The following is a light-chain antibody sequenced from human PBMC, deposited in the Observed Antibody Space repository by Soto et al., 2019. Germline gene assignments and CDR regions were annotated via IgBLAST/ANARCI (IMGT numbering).Light chain of an antibody. V-gene: IGKV1-9*01. CDR2: DAS. Sequence: IQLTQSPSSLSASVGDRVTITCRASQGISSYLAWYQQKPGKAPKLLIYDASTLQSGVPPRFSGTGTGTDFTLTISSLQPEDFATYYCQQLNAYPVLTFGGGTKVEIK. CDR3: QQLNAYPVLT. CDR1: QGISSY. J-gene: IGKJ4*01.